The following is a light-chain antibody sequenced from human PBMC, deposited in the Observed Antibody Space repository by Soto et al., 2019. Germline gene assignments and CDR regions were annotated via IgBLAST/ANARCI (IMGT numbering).Light chain of an antibody. Sequence: EVELTQSPATLSFSPGETATLSCRASQSVDKFLAWYQQRPGQPPRLLIFDSSNRATGVPVRFSGSGSGTVFTLTIGSLEPEDSAVYYCQQRKHWPPITSGQGTRLEIK. V-gene: IGKV3-11*01. CDR3: QQRKHWPPIT. J-gene: IGKJ5*01. CDR1: QSVDKF. CDR2: DSS.